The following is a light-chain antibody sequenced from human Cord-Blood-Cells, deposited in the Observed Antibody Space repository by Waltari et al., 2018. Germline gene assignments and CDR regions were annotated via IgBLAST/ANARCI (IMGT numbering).Light chain of an antibody. CDR2: WAS. J-gene: IGKJ2*01. CDR1: QSVLYSSNNKNY. CDR3: QQYYSTPYT. Sequence: DIVITQSPDPLAVSLGERATINCKSSQSVLYSSNNKNYLAWYQQKPGQPPKLLIYWASTRASGVPDRFSGSGSGTDFTLTISSLQAEDVAVYYCQQYYSTPYTFGQGTKLEIK. V-gene: IGKV4-1*01.